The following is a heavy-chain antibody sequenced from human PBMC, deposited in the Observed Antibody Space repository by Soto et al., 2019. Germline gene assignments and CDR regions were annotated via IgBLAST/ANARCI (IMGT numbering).Heavy chain of an antibody. D-gene: IGHD3-10*01. Sequence: QVQLVESGGGVVQPGGSLRLSCAASGFPFNNYFMHWVRQAPGKGLEWVASISYDGSRQWYADCVKGQFTISRDNSKNTLYLQMNSLRAEDRAIYYCARERWTSSAVIIINGRDEWGQGTTVAVSS. CDR3: ARERWTSSAVIIINGRDE. J-gene: IGHJ6*02. CDR1: GFPFNNYF. CDR2: ISYDGSRQ. V-gene: IGHV3-30*04.